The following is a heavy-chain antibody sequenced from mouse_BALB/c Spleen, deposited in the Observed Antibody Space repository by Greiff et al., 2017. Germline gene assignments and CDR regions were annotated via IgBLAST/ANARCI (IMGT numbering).Heavy chain of an antibody. CDR2: ISDGGSYT. Sequence: EVQVVESGGGLVKPGGSLKLSCAASGFTFSDYYMYWVRQTPEKRLEWVATISDGGSYTYYPDSVKGRFTISRDNAKNNLYLQMSSLKSEDTAMYYCAQYDAGYWGQGTTLTVSS. CDR1: GFTFSDYY. J-gene: IGHJ2*01. CDR3: AQYDAGY. D-gene: IGHD2-14*01. V-gene: IGHV5-4*02.